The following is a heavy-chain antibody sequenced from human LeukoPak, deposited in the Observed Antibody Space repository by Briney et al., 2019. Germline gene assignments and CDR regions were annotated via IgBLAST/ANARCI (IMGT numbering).Heavy chain of an antibody. Sequence: PGGSLRLSCAASGFTFSSYSMNWVRQAPGKGLEWVSYVTSSSDTLYYADSVKGRFTISRDNAKNSLFLLMNSLRAEDTAVYYCTREPQGAGNSGLDYWGQGTLVTVSS. CDR3: TREPQGAGNSGLDY. J-gene: IGHJ4*02. V-gene: IGHV3-48*01. CDR1: GFTFSSYS. CDR2: VTSSSDTL. D-gene: IGHD4-23*01.